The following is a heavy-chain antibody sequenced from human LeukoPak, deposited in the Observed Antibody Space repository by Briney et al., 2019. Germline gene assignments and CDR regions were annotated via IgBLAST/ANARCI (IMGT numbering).Heavy chain of an antibody. J-gene: IGHJ6*02. D-gene: IGHD6-13*01. CDR1: GFXFSSYS. CDR3: ARDIIAAAKNYYYGMDV. Sequence: GGSLRLSCAASGFXFSSYSMNWVRQAPGKGLEWVSSISSSSSYIYYADSVKGRFTISRDNAKNSLYLQMNSLRAEDTAVYYCARDIIAAAKNYYYGMDVWGQGTTVTVSS. CDR2: ISSSSSYI. V-gene: IGHV3-21*01.